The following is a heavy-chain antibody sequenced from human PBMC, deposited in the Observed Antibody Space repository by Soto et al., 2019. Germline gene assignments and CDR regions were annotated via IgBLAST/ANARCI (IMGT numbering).Heavy chain of an antibody. CDR3: AREGATTVVIPAFDI. J-gene: IGHJ3*02. CDR2: IYFTGTT. V-gene: IGHV4-30-4*01. Sequence: QVQLQESGPGLVKPSQTLSLTCAVSGDSVSSGDYYWTWIRQPPGKGLEWIGYIYFTGTTYYNPSLKSRITISFDTSKNQFSLKLSSATAADTAVYYCAREGATTVVIPAFDIWGHGTMVSVSS. CDR1: GDSVSSGDYY. D-gene: IGHD4-17*01.